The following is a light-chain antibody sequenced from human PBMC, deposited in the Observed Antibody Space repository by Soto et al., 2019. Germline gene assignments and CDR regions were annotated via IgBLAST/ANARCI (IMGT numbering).Light chain of an antibody. J-gene: IGKJ1*01. CDR2: GAS. V-gene: IGKV3-20*01. Sequence: EIVLTHSPGTLSLSPGERATLSCRASQSVSSSYLAWYQQKPGQAPRLLIYGASRRATGIPDRFSGSGSGTDFTLTISRLEPEDFAEYFCQQYGSSQQTFGQGTKVDIK. CDR1: QSVSSSY. CDR3: QQYGSSQQT.